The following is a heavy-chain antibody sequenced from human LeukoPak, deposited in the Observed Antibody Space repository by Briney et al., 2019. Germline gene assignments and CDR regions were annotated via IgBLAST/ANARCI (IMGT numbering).Heavy chain of an antibody. CDR2: LKQDGSEI. D-gene: IGHD3-10*01. CDR1: GFTFSSFL. V-gene: IGHV3-7*01. CDR3: ARDRGGPDDY. Sequence: GGSLRLSCAASGFTFSSFLMTWVRQAPGKGLEWVANLKQDGSEIYYVDFVKGRFTISRDNAKNSLYLQMNSLRAEDTAVYYCARDRGGPDDYWGQGTLVTVSS. J-gene: IGHJ4*02.